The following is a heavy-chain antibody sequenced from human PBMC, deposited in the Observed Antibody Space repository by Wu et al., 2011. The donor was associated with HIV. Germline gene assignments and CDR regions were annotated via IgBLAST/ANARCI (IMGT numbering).Heavy chain of an antibody. CDR2: INPDSGGT. J-gene: IGHJ4*02. V-gene: IGHV1-2*02. D-gene: IGHD4-17*01. CDR3: ARSRTDYGTRYLDY. Sequence: QVQLVQSGAEVKKPGASVKVSCKASGYTFTGYYIHWVRQAPGQGLEWMGWINPDSGGTNYAQKFQGRVTMTRDTSITTAYMELSGLRSDDTAVYYCARSRTDYGTRYLDYWGQRTLVTVSS. CDR1: GYTFTGYY.